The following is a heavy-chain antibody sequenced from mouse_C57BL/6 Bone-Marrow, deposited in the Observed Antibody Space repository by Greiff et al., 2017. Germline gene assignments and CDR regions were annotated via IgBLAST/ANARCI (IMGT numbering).Heavy chain of an antibody. J-gene: IGHJ3*01. V-gene: IGHV1-81*01. CDR1: GYTFTSYG. Sequence: QVQLQQSGAELARPGASVKLSCKASGYTFTSYGISWVKQRTGQGLEWIGEIYPRSGNTYYNEKFKGKATLTADKSSSTAYMELRSLTSEDSAVYFYARDVATVARFAYWGQGTLVTVSA. CDR3: ARDVATVARFAY. CDR2: IYPRSGNT. D-gene: IGHD1-1*01.